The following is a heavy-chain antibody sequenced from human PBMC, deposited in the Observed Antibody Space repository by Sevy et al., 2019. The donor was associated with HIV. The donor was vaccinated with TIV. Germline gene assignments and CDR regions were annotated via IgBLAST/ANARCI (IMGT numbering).Heavy chain of an antibody. J-gene: IGHJ4*02. CDR2: IKQDGSVK. Sequence: GGSLRLSCAASGFTLNSYWMSWVRQAPGKGLEWVANIKQDGSVKYYVDSVKGRSTNTTDNARNLEYLQMSSLTAEDTALYCGVRGKAADASLWGQGTLVTVSS. CDR3: VRGKAADASL. D-gene: IGHD6-13*01. V-gene: IGHV3-7*01. CDR1: GFTLNSYW.